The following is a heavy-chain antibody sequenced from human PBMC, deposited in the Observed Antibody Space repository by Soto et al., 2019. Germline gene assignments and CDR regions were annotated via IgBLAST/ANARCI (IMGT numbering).Heavy chain of an antibody. CDR2: ISYDGSNK. CDR1: GFTFSSYG. D-gene: IGHD2-2*03. CDR3: AKDGSGYCSSTSCYRGPQDYYYYGMDV. V-gene: IGHV3-30*18. Sequence: GGSLRLSCAASGFTFSSYGMHWVRQAPGKGLEWVAVISYDGSNKYYADSVKGRFTISRDNSKNTLYLQMNSLRAEDTAVYYCAKDGSGYCSSTSCYRGPQDYYYYGMDVCGQGTTVTVSS. J-gene: IGHJ6*02.